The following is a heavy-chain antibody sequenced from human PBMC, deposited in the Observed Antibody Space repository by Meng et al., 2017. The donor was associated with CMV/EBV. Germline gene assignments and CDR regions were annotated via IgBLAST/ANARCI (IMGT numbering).Heavy chain of an antibody. J-gene: IGHJ6*02. CDR3: TRRTTDFWIGYYSSYYYYGMDV. Sequence: GGSLRLSCTASGFTFGDYAMSWVRQAPGKGLEWVGFIRSKAYGGTTEYAASVKGRFTISRDDSKSIAYLQLNSLKTEDTAVYYCTRRTTDFWIGYYSSYYYYGMDVWGQGTTVTVSS. D-gene: IGHD3-3*01. CDR1: GFTFGDYA. V-gene: IGHV3-49*04. CDR2: IRSKAYGGTT.